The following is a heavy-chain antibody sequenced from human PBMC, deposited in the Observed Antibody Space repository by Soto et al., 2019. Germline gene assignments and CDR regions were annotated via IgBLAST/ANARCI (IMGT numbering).Heavy chain of an antibody. V-gene: IGHV4-39*01. CDR3: ARLEGLATISYYFDF. D-gene: IGHD3-9*01. CDR2: IYYRGNA. Sequence: SETLSLTCSVSDDSINSDKYYWGWIRQPPGKGLEWIGSIYYRGNAYYNPSLQTRATISLDKSKSQFSLKLNSVTAADSALYFCARLEGLATISYYFDFWGPGALVTVSS. J-gene: IGHJ4*02. CDR1: DDSINSDKYY.